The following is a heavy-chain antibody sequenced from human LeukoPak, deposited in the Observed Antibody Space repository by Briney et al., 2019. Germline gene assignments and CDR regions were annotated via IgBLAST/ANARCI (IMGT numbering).Heavy chain of an antibody. CDR3: ARGKIVVVTAIDLGHIDY. D-gene: IGHD2-21*02. V-gene: IGHV1-3*01. CDR2: INAGNGNT. CDR1: GYTFTSYA. Sequence: GASEKVSCKASGYTFTSYAMHWVRQAPGQRLEWMGWINAGNGNTKYSQKFQGRVTITRDTSASTAYMELSSLRSEDTAVYYCARGKIVVVTAIDLGHIDYWGQGTLVTVSS. J-gene: IGHJ4*02.